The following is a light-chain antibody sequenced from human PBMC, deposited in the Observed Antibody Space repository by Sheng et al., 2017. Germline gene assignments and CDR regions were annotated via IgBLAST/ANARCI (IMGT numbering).Light chain of an antibody. J-gene: IGLJ2*01. CDR1: NVGAAG. CDR2: DDT. V-gene: IGLV3-21*02. Sequence: SSYLTQPPSVSVAPGQTATISCERSNVGAAGVHWYRQKPAQAPVLVVYDDTDRPSGIPERFSGSTSGNTATLTISRVEGEDEARYFCQTWDTVSDQVVFGRGTKLTVL. CDR3: QTWDTVSDQVV.